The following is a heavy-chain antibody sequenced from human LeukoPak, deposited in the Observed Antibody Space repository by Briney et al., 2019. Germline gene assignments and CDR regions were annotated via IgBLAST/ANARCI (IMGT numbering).Heavy chain of an antibody. CDR1: GYSFTGYY. D-gene: IGHD5-24*01. J-gene: IGHJ4*02. Sequence: ASVKVSCTASGYSFTGYYMHWVRQAPGQGLEWMGRINPNSGGTNYAHKFQGRVTITRDTSISTAYMELNRLRSDATAVYYGARGIWLQSVDYWGQGTLVTVSS. CDR3: ARGIWLQSVDY. V-gene: IGHV1-2*06. CDR2: INPNSGGT.